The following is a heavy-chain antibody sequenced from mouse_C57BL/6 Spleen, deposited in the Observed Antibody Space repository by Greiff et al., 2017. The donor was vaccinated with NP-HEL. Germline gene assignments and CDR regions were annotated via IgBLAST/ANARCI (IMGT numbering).Heavy chain of an antibody. CDR2: ISYDGSN. Sequence: EVKLMESGPGLVKPSQSLSLTCSVTGYSITSGYYWNWIRQFPGNKLEWMGYISYDGSNNYNPSLKNRISITRDTSKNQFFLKLNSVTTEDTATYYCARDEARLAYWGQGTLVTVSA. J-gene: IGHJ3*01. CDR1: GYSITSGYY. V-gene: IGHV3-6*01. CDR3: ARDEARLAY.